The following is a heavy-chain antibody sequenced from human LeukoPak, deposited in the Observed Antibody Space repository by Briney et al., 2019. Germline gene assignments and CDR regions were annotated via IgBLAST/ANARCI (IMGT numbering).Heavy chain of an antibody. Sequence: SVNVSCKASRRTHSSYVISSVRQAPGHELEWLGGIHPIFGTANYAQKFQGRVTITADESTSTAYMELSSLRSEDTAVYYCARDPLFDWSKRGFDSWFDPWGQGTLVTVSS. V-gene: IGHV1-69*01. CDR1: RRTHSSYV. J-gene: IGHJ5*02. D-gene: IGHD3-9*01. CDR3: ARDPLFDWSKRGFDSWFDP. CDR2: IHPIFGTA.